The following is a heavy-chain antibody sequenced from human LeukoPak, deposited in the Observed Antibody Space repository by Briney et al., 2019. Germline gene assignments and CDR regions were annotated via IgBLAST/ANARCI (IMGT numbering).Heavy chain of an antibody. CDR3: ARGGGRGIQLWSDY. CDR1: GFTFSSYA. Sequence: GGSLRLSCAASGFTFSSYAMHWVRQAPGKGLGWVAVISYDGSNNYYADSVKGRFTISRDNSKNTLYLQMNSLRAEDTAVYYCARGGGRGIQLWSDYWGQGTLVTVSS. CDR2: ISYDGSNN. D-gene: IGHD5-18*01. J-gene: IGHJ4*02. V-gene: IGHV3-30-3*01.